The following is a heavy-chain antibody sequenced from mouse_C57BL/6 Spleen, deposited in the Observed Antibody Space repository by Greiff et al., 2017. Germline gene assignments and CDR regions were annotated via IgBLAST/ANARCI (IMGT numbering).Heavy chain of an antibody. CDR1: GYAFTNYL. J-gene: IGHJ3*01. D-gene: IGHD4-1*01. CDR3: ARSLTGSAY. CDR2: INPGSGGT. V-gene: IGHV1-54*01. Sequence: QVQLQQSGAELVRPGTSVKVSCKASGYAFTNYLIEWVQKRPGQGLEWIGVINPGSGGTNYNEKFKGKATLTADKSSSTAYMQLSSLTSEDSAVYFCARSLTGSAYWGQGTLVTVSA.